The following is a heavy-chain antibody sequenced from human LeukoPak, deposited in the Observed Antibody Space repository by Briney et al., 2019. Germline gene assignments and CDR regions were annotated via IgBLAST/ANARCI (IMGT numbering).Heavy chain of an antibody. D-gene: IGHD6-19*01. CDR2: ISGSGGST. J-gene: IGHJ5*02. CDR3: AKDQVQWLVGWFDP. CDR1: GFTFSSYA. V-gene: IGHV3-23*01. Sequence: GASLRLSCAASGFTFSSYAMSWVRQAPGEGLEWVSAISGSGGSTYYADSVKGRFTISRDNSKNTLYLQMNSLRAEDTAVYYCAKDQVQWLVGWFDPWGQGTLVTVSS.